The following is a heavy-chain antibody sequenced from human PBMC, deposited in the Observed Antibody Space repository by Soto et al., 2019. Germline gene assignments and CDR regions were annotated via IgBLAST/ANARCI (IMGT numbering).Heavy chain of an antibody. Sequence: QVQLVECGGGVVQPGRSLRLSCAASGLIFSGHGMHWVRQAPGKGLQWVAVIRYDGSNIYYADSVKGRFTISRDNSKNTLYLQMNSLRAEDTAVYYCARDGLGATTFFGYFDYWGHASLVTVSS. V-gene: IGHV3-33*01. CDR1: GLIFSGHG. CDR2: IRYDGSNI. CDR3: ARDGLGATTFFGYFDY. J-gene: IGHJ4*01. D-gene: IGHD1-26*01.